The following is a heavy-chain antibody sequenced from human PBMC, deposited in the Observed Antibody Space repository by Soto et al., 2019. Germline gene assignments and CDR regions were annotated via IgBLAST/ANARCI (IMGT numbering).Heavy chain of an antibody. V-gene: IGHV1-18*01. Sequence: GXSVKVSCKASVYTFTSFGISWVRQAPGQGLEWMGWISTYNDNTNYAQKLQGRVTMTTDTSSSTAYMELRSLTSDDTAVYYCARDETTGHRSSWYWFDPWGQGPLVTVSS. D-gene: IGHD6-13*01. CDR2: ISTYNDNT. J-gene: IGHJ5*02. CDR1: VYTFTSFG. CDR3: ARDETTGHRSSWYWFDP.